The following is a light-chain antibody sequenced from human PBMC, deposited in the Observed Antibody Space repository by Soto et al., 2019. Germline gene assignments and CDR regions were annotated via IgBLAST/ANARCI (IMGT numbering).Light chain of an antibody. CDR1: SSDVGGYNY. V-gene: IGLV2-14*01. J-gene: IGLJ2*01. CDR2: EVS. CDR3: SSYTSSSVGV. Sequence: QSALTQPASVSGSPGQSITISCTGTSSDVGGYNYVSWYQQHPGKAPKLMIYEVSNRPSGVSNRFSGSKSGNTASLTISGLQAEDEADYYCSSYTSSSVGVFGGGTEVTVL.